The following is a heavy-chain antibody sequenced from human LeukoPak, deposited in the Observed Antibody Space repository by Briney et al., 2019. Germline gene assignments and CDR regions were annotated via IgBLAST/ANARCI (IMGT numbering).Heavy chain of an antibody. Sequence: SVKVSCKASGGTFSSYAISWVRQAPGQGLEWMGRIIPILGIANYAQKIQGRVTITADKSTSTAYMELSSLRSEDTAVYYCASGPLEWLLFDYWGQGTLVAVSS. CDR1: GGTFSSYA. CDR3: ASGPLEWLLFDY. J-gene: IGHJ4*02. V-gene: IGHV1-69*04. CDR2: IIPILGIA. D-gene: IGHD3-3*01.